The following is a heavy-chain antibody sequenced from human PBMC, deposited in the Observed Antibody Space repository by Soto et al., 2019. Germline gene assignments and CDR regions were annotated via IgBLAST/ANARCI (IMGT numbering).Heavy chain of an antibody. CDR3: ARDGRRFLEWLLYSDY. CDR2: ISGSGDST. V-gene: IGHV3-23*01. Sequence: GGSLRLSCAASGFTFSSYAMTWVRQAPGKGLESVSSISGSGDSTYYADSVKGRFTISRDNSKNTLYLQMNSLRAEDTAVYYCARDGRRFLEWLLYSDYWGLGTLDTVSS. J-gene: IGHJ4*02. CDR1: GFTFSSYA. D-gene: IGHD3-3*01.